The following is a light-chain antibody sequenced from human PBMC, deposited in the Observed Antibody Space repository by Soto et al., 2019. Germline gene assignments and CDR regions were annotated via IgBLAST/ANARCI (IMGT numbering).Light chain of an antibody. CDR1: QSISSY. J-gene: IGKJ2*01. CDR3: QQSYSTPPYT. Sequence: DIQMTQSPSSLYASVGDRVTITCRASQSISSYLNWYQQKPGKAPKLLIYAASSLQSVVPSRFSGSGSGTDFTLTISSLQPEDFATYYCQQSYSTPPYTFGQGTKLEIK. V-gene: IGKV1-39*01. CDR2: AAS.